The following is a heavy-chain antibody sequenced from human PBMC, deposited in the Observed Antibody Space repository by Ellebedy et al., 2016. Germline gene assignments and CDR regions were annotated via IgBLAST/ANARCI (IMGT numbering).Heavy chain of an antibody. CDR2: IYRSGTT. CDR3: ARDNGVRGEFDY. D-gene: IGHD3-16*01. CDR1: GYSISSGYY. Sequence: SETLSLTXTVSGYSISSGYYWGWIRQPPGKGLEWIGSIYRSGTTYYNPSLNSRVTISTDTSNNQFSLKLSSVTAADTAVYYCARDNGVRGEFDYWGQGTLVTVSS. J-gene: IGHJ4*02. V-gene: IGHV4-38-2*02.